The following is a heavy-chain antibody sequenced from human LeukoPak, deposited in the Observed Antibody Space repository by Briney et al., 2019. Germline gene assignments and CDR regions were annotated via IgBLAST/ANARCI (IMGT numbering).Heavy chain of an antibody. J-gene: IGHJ4*02. Sequence: LGGSLRLSCAASGFTFSSYWMSWVRQAPGKGLEWVANIKQDGSEKYYVDSVKGRFTISRDNAKNSLYLQMNSLRAEDTAVYYCARPHLWFGELYFDYWGQGTLVTVSS. CDR2: IKQDGSEK. CDR1: GFTFSSYW. D-gene: IGHD3-10*01. V-gene: IGHV3-7*01. CDR3: ARPHLWFGELYFDY.